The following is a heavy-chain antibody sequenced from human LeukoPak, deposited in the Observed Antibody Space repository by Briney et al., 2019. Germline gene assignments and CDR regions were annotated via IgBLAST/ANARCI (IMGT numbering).Heavy chain of an antibody. CDR1: GYTFTGYY. J-gene: IGHJ5*02. Sequence: ASVKVSCKASGYTFTGYYMHWVRQAPGQGLEWIGWINPNSGGTNYAQKFQGRVTMTRDTSISTAYMELSRLRSDDTAVYYCARETISYNWFDPWGQGTLVTVSS. D-gene: IGHD4/OR15-4a*01. V-gene: IGHV1-2*02. CDR2: INPNSGGT. CDR3: ARETISYNWFDP.